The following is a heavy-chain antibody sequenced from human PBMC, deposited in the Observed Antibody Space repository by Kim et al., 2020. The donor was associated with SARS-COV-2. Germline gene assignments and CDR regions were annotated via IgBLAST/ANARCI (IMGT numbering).Heavy chain of an antibody. D-gene: IGHD3-10*01. J-gene: IGHJ6*03. CDR1: GFTFSSYS. Sequence: GGSLRLSCAASGFTFSSYSMNWVRQAPGKGLEWVSSISSSSSYIYYADSVKGRFTISRDNAKNSLYLQMNSLRAEDTAVYYCARDGSEGSGSYLSLMTHYYYYYYMDVWGKGTTVTVSS. V-gene: IGHV3-21*01. CDR3: ARDGSEGSGSYLSLMTHYYYYYYMDV. CDR2: ISSSSSYI.